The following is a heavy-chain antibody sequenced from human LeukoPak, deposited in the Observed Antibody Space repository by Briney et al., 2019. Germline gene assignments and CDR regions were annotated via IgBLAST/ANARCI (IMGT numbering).Heavy chain of an antibody. CDR3: ARQRDYGSGSYYWFDP. CDR1: GGSISSYY. Sequence: SETLSLTCTVSGGSISSYYWSWIRQPPGKGLEWLGYIYYSGSTNYNPSLKSRVTISVDTSKNQVSLKLSSVTAADTAAYYCARQRDYGSGSYYWFDPWGQGTLVTVSS. V-gene: IGHV4-59*08. CDR2: IYYSGST. J-gene: IGHJ5*02. D-gene: IGHD3-10*01.